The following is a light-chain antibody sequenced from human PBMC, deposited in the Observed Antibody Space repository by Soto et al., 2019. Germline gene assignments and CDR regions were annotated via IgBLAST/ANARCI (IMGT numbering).Light chain of an antibody. CDR2: GAS. V-gene: IGKV3-20*01. CDR1: QNVSNNY. CDR3: QQYGSSCT. J-gene: IGKJ1*01. Sequence: IVLTQSTGTLSRSPRDRATLSCSASQNVSNNYLAWYQQKPGQAPRLLIYGASNMATGIPDRFSGSGSGTDFTLTISRLEPEDFAVYYCQQYGSSCTFGQGTKVDIK.